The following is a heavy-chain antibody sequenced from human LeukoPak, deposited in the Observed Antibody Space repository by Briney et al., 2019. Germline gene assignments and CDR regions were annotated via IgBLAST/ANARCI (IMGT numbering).Heavy chain of an antibody. CDR3: ASFSLEWFTFDY. Sequence: GGSLRLSCAASGFTVSHNYMSWVRQAPGKGLEWVSVIYSGGSTYYADSVKGRFTISRDNSKNTLYLQMNGLRVEDTAVYYCASFSLEWFTFDYWGQGTLVTVSS. V-gene: IGHV3-53*01. CDR1: GFTVSHNY. D-gene: IGHD3-3*01. J-gene: IGHJ4*02. CDR2: IYSGGST.